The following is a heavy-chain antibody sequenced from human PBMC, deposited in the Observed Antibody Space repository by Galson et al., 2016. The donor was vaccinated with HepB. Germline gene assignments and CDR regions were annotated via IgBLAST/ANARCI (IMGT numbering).Heavy chain of an antibody. D-gene: IGHD6-13*01. CDR2: IYPGDSDT. CDR3: ARLMYSSSWKSSFDF. V-gene: IGHV5-51*01. Sequence: QSGAEVKKPGESLKISCKGSGYIFTGYWIGWVRHMPGKGLEWMGIIYPGDSDTRYGPSFQGQVTISVDKPITTAYLQWSSLKASDTANYYCARLMYSSSWKSSFDFWGQGTKVTVSS. J-gene: IGHJ3*01. CDR1: GYIFTGYW.